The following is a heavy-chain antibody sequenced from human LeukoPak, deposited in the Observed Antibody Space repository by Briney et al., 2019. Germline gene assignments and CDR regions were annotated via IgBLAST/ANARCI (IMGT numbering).Heavy chain of an antibody. J-gene: IGHJ4*02. V-gene: IGHV3-30-3*01. CDR2: ISYDGSNK. CDR3: ARDPAYYDSSGYREEYFDY. CDR1: GFTFSSYA. D-gene: IGHD3-22*01. Sequence: GGSRRLSCAASGFTFSSYAMHWVRQAPGKGVEWVAVISYDGSNKYYADSVKGRFTISRDNSKNTLYLQMNSLRAEDTAVYYCARDPAYYDSSGYREEYFDYWGQGTLVTVSS.